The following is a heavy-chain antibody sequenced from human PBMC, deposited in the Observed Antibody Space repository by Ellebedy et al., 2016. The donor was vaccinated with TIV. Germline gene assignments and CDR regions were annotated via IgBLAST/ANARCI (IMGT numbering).Heavy chain of an antibody. J-gene: IGHJ3*01. CDR1: GFTFEDYA. V-gene: IGHV3-43D*03. CDR3: ARDMYSGSRATFDV. Sequence: GESLKISXAASGFTFEDYAMHWVRQAPGKGPEWVSLISWDGGNTYYADSVKGRFTISRDNAKNSLSLQMNTLRAEDTALYYCARDMYSGSRATFDVWGQGTMVTVS. D-gene: IGHD1-26*01. CDR2: ISWDGGNT.